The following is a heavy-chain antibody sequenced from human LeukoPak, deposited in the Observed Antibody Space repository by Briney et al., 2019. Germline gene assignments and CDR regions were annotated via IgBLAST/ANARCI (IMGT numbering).Heavy chain of an antibody. J-gene: IGHJ6*02. CDR1: GFTFDDYA. Sequence: GRSLRLSCAASGFTFDDYAMHWVRRAPGKGLEWVSGISWNSGSIGYADSVKGRFTISRDNAKNSLYLQMNSLRAEDTALYYCAKDTPYYYGMDVWGQGTTVTVSS. V-gene: IGHV3-9*01. CDR3: AKDTPYYYGMDV. CDR2: ISWNSGSI.